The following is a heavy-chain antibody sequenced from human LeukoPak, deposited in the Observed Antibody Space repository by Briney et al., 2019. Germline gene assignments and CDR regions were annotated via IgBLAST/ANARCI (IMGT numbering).Heavy chain of an antibody. Sequence: GGSLRLSCEASGFSFRTYGMFWVRQAPGKGLEWVALIWYDGSNKYYADSVKGRFTISRDNSKNTLYLQMNSLRAEDTAVYYCVARVWYGDYWGQGTLVTVSS. V-gene: IGHV3-33*01. J-gene: IGHJ4*02. CDR3: VARVWYGDY. D-gene: IGHD6-13*01. CDR2: IWYDGSNK. CDR1: GFSFRTYG.